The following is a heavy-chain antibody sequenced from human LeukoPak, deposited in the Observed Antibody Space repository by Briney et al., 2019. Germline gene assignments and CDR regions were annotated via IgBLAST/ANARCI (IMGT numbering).Heavy chain of an antibody. V-gene: IGHV3-69-1*01. J-gene: IGHJ3*02. CDR2: ISSSSYI. CDR3: ARDYLGYCSSTSCSDAFDI. D-gene: IGHD2-2*01. CDR1: GFTFDDYA. Sequence: GRSLRLSCAASGFTFDDYAMHWVRQAPGKGLEWVSSISSSSYIYYADSVKGRFTISRDNAKNSLYLQMNSLRAEDTAVYYCARDYLGYCSSTSCSDAFDIWGQGTMVTVSS.